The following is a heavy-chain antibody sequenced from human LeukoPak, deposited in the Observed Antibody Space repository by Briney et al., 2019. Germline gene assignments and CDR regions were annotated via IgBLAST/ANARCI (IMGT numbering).Heavy chain of an antibody. CDR3: ARAGRDGTMIVVAPDY. V-gene: IGHV1-46*01. D-gene: IGHD3-22*01. Sequence: ASVKVSCKASGYTFTSYYMHWVRQAPGQGLEWMGITNPSGGSTSYAQKFQGRVTMTRDTSTSTVYMELSSLGSEDTAVYYCARAGRDGTMIVVAPDYWGQGTLVTVSS. CDR2: TNPSGGST. J-gene: IGHJ4*02. CDR1: GYTFTSYY.